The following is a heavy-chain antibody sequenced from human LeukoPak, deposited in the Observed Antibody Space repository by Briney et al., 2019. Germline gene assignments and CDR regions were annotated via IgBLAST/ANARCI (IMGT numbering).Heavy chain of an antibody. D-gene: IGHD3-22*01. J-gene: IGHJ4*02. CDR3: TRAPPGMTMMTDY. Sequence: ASVKVPCKASGYTFTNYHIAWVRQAPGQGLEWMGWVSTNDGNTVYAQRLQGRVTMTTDTSTSVAYMELRSLTSDGTAVYYCTRAPPGMTMMTDYWGQGTLVTVSS. CDR2: VSTNDGNT. CDR1: GYTFTNYH. V-gene: IGHV1-18*01.